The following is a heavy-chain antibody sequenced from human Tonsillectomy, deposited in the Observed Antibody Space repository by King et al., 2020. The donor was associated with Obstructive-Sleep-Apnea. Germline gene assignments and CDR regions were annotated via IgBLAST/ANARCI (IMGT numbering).Heavy chain of an antibody. Sequence: QLAQSGGGVVQPGRSLRLSCAASGFTFSSYAMHWVRQAPGKGLEWVAVISYDGSNKYYADSVKGRFTISRDNSKNTLYLQMNSLRAEDTAVYYCARDGGSYFDYWGQGTLVTVSS. D-gene: IGHD1-26*01. CDR3: ARDGGSYFDY. V-gene: IGHV3-30*04. CDR2: ISYDGSNK. CDR1: GFTFSSYA. J-gene: IGHJ4*02.